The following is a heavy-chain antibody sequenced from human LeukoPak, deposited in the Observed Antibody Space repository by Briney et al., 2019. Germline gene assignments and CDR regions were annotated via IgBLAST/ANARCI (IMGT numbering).Heavy chain of an antibody. V-gene: IGHV4-39*07. Sequence: SETLSLTCPVSGGSIRRSGYYWVWIRQPPGKGLEWIGSIYYSGSTYYNPSLKSRVTISVDTSTNQFSLKLRSVTAADTAVYYCAKPPLGTVVPMGYWGQGALVTVST. CDR3: AKPPLGTVVPMGY. D-gene: IGHD4-23*01. J-gene: IGHJ4*02. CDR1: GGSIRRSGYY. CDR2: IYYSGST.